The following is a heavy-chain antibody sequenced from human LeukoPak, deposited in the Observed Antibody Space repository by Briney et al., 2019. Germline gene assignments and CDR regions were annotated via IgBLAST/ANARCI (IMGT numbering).Heavy chain of an antibody. D-gene: IGHD1-1*01. V-gene: IGHV3-7*01. CDR2: IKQDGSEK. CDR1: GFTFSSYW. J-gene: IGHJ6*02. Sequence: GGSLRLSCAASGFTFSSYWMNWVRQAPGKGLEWVAHIKQDGSEKYYVDSVKGQFTISRDNAKNSLYLQMNSLRAEDTAVYYCVRAATTATSYYFYYGMDVWGQGTTVTVSS. CDR3: VRAATTATSYYFYYGMDV.